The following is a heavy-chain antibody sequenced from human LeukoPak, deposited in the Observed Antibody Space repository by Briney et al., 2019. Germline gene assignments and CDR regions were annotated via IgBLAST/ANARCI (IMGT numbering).Heavy chain of an antibody. V-gene: IGHV4-59*01. CDR1: GGSISSYY. J-gene: IGHJ5*02. CDR2: IYYSGST. Sequence: SETLSLTCTVSGGSISSYYWSWIRQPPGKGLEWIGYIYYSGSTNYNPSLKSRVTISVDTSKNQFSLKLSSVTAADTAVYYCAREGGYSYGTFDPWGQGTLVTVSP. CDR3: AREGGYSYGTFDP. D-gene: IGHD5-18*01.